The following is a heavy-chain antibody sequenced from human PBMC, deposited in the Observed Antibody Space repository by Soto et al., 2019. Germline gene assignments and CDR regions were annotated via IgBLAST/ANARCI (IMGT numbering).Heavy chain of an antibody. D-gene: IGHD6-19*01. CDR1: GYTFTGYY. CDR2: MNPDSGDT. CDR3: TRFSLWDTIAVGAIDH. V-gene: IGHV1-2*02. Sequence: ASVKVSCKASGYTFTGYYLHWVRQAPGQGLEWMGWMNPDSGDTNYAQKFQDRVTMTRDTSISTAYMELSSLRSDDTAVYYCTRFSLWDTIAVGAIDHWGQGTLVTVSS. J-gene: IGHJ4*02.